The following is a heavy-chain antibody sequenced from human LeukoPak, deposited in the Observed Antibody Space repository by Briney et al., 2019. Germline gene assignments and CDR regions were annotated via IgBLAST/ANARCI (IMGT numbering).Heavy chain of an antibody. CDR1: GGSISTTNYY. CDR3: ARVSPVLLWFGESYFDY. CDR2: VYYSGST. Sequence: SETLSLTCTVSGGSISTTNYYWGWIRQSPGKGLEWFGCVYYSGSTYYNPSLKSRVTISVDTSKNQFSLKLSSVTAADTAVYYCARVSPVLLWFGESYFDYWGQGTLVTVSS. J-gene: IGHJ4*02. D-gene: IGHD3-10*01. V-gene: IGHV4-39*07.